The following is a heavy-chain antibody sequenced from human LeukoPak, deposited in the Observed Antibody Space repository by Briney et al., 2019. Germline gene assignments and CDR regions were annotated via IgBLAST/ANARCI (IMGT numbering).Heavy chain of an antibody. V-gene: IGHV3-23*01. Sequence: GGSLRLSCAASGFTFSTYAMSWVRQAPGKGLEWVSTISGSGEGTYYAESVKGRFTISRDNSKNTLDLQMNSLRADDTAVYSCAKDKGSWDAFDIWGQGTMVTVSS. CDR2: ISGSGEGT. CDR1: GFTFSTYA. CDR3: AKDKGSWDAFDI. J-gene: IGHJ3*02. D-gene: IGHD3-10*01.